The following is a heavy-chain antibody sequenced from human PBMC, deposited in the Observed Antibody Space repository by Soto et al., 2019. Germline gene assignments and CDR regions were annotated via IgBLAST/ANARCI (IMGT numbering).Heavy chain of an antibody. J-gene: IGHJ4*02. CDR1: GFTFSSYS. D-gene: IGHD2-21*01. CDR3: ARGILRARILNHWYYFDY. V-gene: IGHV3-48*02. Sequence: EVQLVESGGGLVQPGGSLRLSCAASGFTFSSYSMNWVRQAPGKGLECVSYISSSSSTIYYADSVKGRFTISRDNAKNSLYLQMNSLRDEDTAVYYCARGILRARILNHWYYFDYWGQGTLVTVSS. CDR2: ISSSSSTI.